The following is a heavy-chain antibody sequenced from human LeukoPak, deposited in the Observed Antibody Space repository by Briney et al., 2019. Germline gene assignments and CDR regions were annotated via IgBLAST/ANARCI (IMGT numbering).Heavy chain of an antibody. J-gene: IGHJ4*02. CDR1: GFTVSSNS. D-gene: IGHD3-22*01. Sequence: GGSLRLSCTVSGFTVSSNSMSWVRQAPGKGLEWVSFIYSAGSTHYSDSVKGRFTISIDNSKNTLYLQMNSLRAEDTAVYYCAKDWRDYYDSSGYYIFDYWGQGTLVTVSS. V-gene: IGHV3-53*01. CDR3: AKDWRDYYDSSGYYIFDY. CDR2: IYSAGST.